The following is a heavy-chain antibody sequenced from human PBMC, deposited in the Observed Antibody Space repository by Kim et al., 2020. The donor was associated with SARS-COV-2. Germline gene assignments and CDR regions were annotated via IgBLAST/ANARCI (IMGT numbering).Heavy chain of an antibody. CDR1: GFTFSSYG. CDR2: IWYDGRNK. D-gene: IGHD1-20*01. CDR3: AKDHPTNWNYDGMDV. J-gene: IGHJ6*02. Sequence: GGSRRLSCAASGFTFSSYGMHWVRQAPGKGLEWVAVIWYDGRNKYYADSVKGRFTISRDNSKNTLYLQMNSLRVEDTAVYYCAKDHPTNWNYDGMDVWG. V-gene: IGHV3-33*06.